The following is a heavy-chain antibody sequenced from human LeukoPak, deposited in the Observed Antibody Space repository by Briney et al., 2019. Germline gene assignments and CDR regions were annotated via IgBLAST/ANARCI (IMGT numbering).Heavy chain of an antibody. CDR1: GYTFTGYY. Sequence: ASVKVSCKAAGYTFTGYYMHWVRQAPGQGLEWMGWINPNSGGTNYEQKFQGRVTMTRDTSISTAYMELSRLRAHDTAVYYCARDPTPYCSGGSCYSQGYYYYYMDVWGKGTTVTISS. D-gene: IGHD2-15*01. CDR2: INPNSGGT. V-gene: IGHV1-2*02. J-gene: IGHJ6*03. CDR3: ARDPTPYCSGGSCYSQGYYYYYMDV.